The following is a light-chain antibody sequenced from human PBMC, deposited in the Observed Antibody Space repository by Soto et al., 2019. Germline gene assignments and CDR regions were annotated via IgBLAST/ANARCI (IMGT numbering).Light chain of an antibody. CDR2: AAS. CDR1: QGISSY. CDR3: QQLNSYPRT. Sequence: DIQLTQSPSFLSASVGDRVTITCRASQGISSYLAWYQQKPGKAPKLLIYAASTLQSGVPSRFSGSGSGTEFPLTISSLQPEDCATYYCQQLNSYPRTFGGGTKVEIK. V-gene: IGKV1-9*01. J-gene: IGKJ4*01.